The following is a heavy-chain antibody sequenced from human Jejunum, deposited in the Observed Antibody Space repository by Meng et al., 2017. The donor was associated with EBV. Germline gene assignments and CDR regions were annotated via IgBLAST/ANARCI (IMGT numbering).Heavy chain of an antibody. J-gene: IGHJ4*02. CDR3: AKSNDYSLNS. Sequence: QVPLQRRAPGLGKPSRTLSLTCAVSGDSTSSSHWWSWVRQPPGKGLEWIGEMHPGGSTNYNPSLKSRVTISVDNSKNQFSLKLTSVTAADTAVYYCAKSNDYSLNSWGQGTLVTVSS. CDR1: GDSTSSSHW. V-gene: IGHV4-4*02. D-gene: IGHD4-11*01. CDR2: MHPGGST.